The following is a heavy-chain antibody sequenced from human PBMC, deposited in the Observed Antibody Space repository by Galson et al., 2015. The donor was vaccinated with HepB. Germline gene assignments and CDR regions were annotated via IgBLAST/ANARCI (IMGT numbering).Heavy chain of an antibody. J-gene: IGHJ4*02. V-gene: IGHV3-21*01. CDR3: ATDWWDF. Sequence: SLRLSCAASGFTLSSNSMNWVRQAPGKGLEWVSSISSRSIYYAESVKGRFTISRDSAKNSLYLEMNNLRADDTAVYYCATDWWDFWGQGTLVTVSS. CDR2: ISSRSI. D-gene: IGHD1-26*01. CDR1: GFTLSSNS.